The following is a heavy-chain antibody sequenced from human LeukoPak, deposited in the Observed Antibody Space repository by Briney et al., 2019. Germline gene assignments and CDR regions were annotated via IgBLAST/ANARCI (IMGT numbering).Heavy chain of an antibody. D-gene: IGHD3-10*01. CDR2: MNPNSGNT. J-gene: IGHJ5*02. V-gene: IGHV1-8*01. Sequence: ASVKVSCKASGYTFTSYDINWVRQATGQGLEWMGWMNPNSGNTGYAQKFQGRVTMTRNTSISTAYMELSSLRSEDTAVYYCARGHSDVLLWSGELHHLNWFDPWGQGTLVTVSS. CDR1: GYTFTSYD. CDR3: ARGHSDVLLWSGELHHLNWFDP.